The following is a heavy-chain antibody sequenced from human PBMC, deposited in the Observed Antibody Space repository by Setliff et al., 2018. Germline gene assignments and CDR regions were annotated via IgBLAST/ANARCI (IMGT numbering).Heavy chain of an antibody. D-gene: IGHD2-2*01. Sequence: SLKISCAASGFTFDDYAMHWVLQAPGKGLEWVSGISWNSGIVAYADSVKGRFTISRDNAKNSLYLQMNSLRAEDMALYYCAKGYCSSTSCYVDYWGQGTLVTVSS. V-gene: IGHV3-9*03. CDR2: ISWNSGIV. CDR1: GFTFDDYA. J-gene: IGHJ4*02. CDR3: AKGYCSSTSCYVDY.